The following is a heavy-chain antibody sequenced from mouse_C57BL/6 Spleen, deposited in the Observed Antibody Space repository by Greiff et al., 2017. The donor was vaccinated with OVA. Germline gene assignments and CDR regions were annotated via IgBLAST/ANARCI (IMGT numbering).Heavy chain of an antibody. V-gene: IGHV1-69*01. Sequence: QVQLQQPGAELVMPGASVKLSCKASGYTFTSYWMHWVKQRPGQGLEWIGEIDPSDSYTNYNQKFKGKSTLTVDKSSSTVYMQLSSLTSEDSAVCYCAGSYDVWFAYWGQGTLVTVSA. D-gene: IGHD2-12*01. CDR3: AGSYDVWFAY. J-gene: IGHJ3*01. CDR2: IDPSDSYT. CDR1: GYTFTSYW.